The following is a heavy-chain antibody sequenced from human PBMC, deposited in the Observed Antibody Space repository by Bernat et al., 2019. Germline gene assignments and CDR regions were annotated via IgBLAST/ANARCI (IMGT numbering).Heavy chain of an antibody. CDR1: GFTFSSYG. Sequence: QVQLVESGGGVVQPGRSLRLSCAASGFTFSSYGMHWVRQAPGKGLEWVAVISYDGSTKYYADSGKGRFTISRDNSKNTLYLQMNSLRAEDTAVYYCTKAQYQLLYGYYYYGMDVWGQGTTVTVSS. J-gene: IGHJ6*02. CDR3: TKAQYQLLYGYYYYGMDV. CDR2: ISYDGSTK. V-gene: IGHV3-30*18. D-gene: IGHD2-2*02.